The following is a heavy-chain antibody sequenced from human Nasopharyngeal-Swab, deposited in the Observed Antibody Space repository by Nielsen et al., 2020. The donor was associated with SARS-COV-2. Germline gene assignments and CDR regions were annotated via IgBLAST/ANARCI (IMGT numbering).Heavy chain of an antibody. CDR2: ISGSGSST. Sequence: GESLKISCAASGFTFSSYAMSWVRQAPGKGLEWVSAISGSGSSTYYADSVKGRFTISRDNSKNTLYLQMNSLRAEDTAVLYCAKDWHGSGSYLPYFQHWGQGTLVTVSS. CDR1: GFTFSSYA. V-gene: IGHV3-23*01. D-gene: IGHD3-10*01. J-gene: IGHJ1*01. CDR3: AKDWHGSGSYLPYFQH.